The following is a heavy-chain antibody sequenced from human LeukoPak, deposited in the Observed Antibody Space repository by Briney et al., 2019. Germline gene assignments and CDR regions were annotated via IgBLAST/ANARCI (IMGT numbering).Heavy chain of an antibody. CDR2: ISSSSSYI. CDR3: ARGSSSGYSFGY. Sequence: GGSLRLSCAASGFTFSSYSMNWVRQAPGKGLEWVSSISSSSSYIYYADSVKGRFTISRDNAKNSLYLQMNSLRAEDTAVYYCARGSSSGYSFGYWGQRTLVTVSS. V-gene: IGHV3-21*01. J-gene: IGHJ4*02. D-gene: IGHD3-22*01. CDR1: GFTFSSYS.